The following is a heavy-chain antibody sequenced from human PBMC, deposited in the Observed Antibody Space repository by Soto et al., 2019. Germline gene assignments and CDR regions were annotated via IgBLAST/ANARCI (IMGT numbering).Heavy chain of an antibody. D-gene: IGHD3-3*01. CDR3: ARVNDFTYYYYGMDV. V-gene: IGHV1-69*06. Sequence: SVKVSCKASGGTFSSYAISWVRQAPGQGLEWMGGIIPIFGTANYAQKFQGRVMITADKSTSTAYMELSSLRSEDTAVYYCARVNDFTYYYYGMDVWGQGTTVTVSS. CDR2: IIPIFGTA. J-gene: IGHJ6*02. CDR1: GGTFSSYA.